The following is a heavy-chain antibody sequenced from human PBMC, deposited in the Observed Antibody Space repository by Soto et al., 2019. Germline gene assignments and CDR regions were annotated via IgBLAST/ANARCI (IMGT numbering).Heavy chain of an antibody. CDR3: VAWVLAHLDY. CDR2: ISGSGGSN. CDR1: GFTFSSYA. V-gene: IGHV3-23*01. J-gene: IGHJ4*02. D-gene: IGHD2-21*01. Sequence: WGTLSLTWAASGFTFSSYAMSLVRQPPGKGLEWVSAISGSGGSNYYADSVKGLFTIFRDNSKNTRYLQMNSLSAEDTAVYGCVAWVLAHLDYLGQGTVVTVSS.